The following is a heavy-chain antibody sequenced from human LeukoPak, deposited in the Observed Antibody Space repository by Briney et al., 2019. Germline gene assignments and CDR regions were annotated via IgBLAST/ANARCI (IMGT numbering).Heavy chain of an antibody. J-gene: IGHJ5*02. D-gene: IGHD3-10*01. CDR2: INHSGST. V-gene: IGHV4-34*01. CDR1: GGSFSGYY. Sequence: SETLSLTCAVYGGSFSGYYWSWIRQPPGKGLEWIGEINHSGSTNYNPSLKSRVTISVDTSKNQFSLKLSSVTAADTAVYYCARLFFYFSSMVRGVDWFDPWGQGTLVTVSS. CDR3: ARLFFYFSSMVRGVDWFDP.